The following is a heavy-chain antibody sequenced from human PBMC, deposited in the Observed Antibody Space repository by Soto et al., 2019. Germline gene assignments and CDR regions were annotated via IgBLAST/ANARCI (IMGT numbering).Heavy chain of an antibody. D-gene: IGHD3-10*01. CDR1: GFSFTANW. J-gene: IGHJ5*02. CDR3: ARVVTMVRGLITQGFDX. V-gene: IGHV5-51*01. CDR2: IYSGDSDT. Sequence: GESLKISCKGSGFSFTANWIGWVRRLPGKGRECMGIIYSGDSDTRYIPSLQGQVTISADKSISTTYLQWSSLKASDSAMYYCARVVTMVRGLITQGFDXWGQGTLVTVSX.